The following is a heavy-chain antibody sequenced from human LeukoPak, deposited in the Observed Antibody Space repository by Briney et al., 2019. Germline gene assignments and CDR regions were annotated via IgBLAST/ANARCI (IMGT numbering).Heavy chain of an antibody. Sequence: GESLKISCKGSGYSFTSYWISWVRQMPGKGLEWMGRIDPSDSYTNYSPSFQGHVTISADKSISTAYLQWSSLKASDTAMYYCASSLGYGDYSDYWGQGTLVTVSS. J-gene: IGHJ4*02. CDR3: ASSLGYGDYSDY. CDR1: GYSFTSYW. D-gene: IGHD4-17*01. CDR2: IDPSDSYT. V-gene: IGHV5-10-1*01.